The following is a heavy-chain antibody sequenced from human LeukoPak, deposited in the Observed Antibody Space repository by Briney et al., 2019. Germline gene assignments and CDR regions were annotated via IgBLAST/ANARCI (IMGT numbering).Heavy chain of an antibody. Sequence: SQTLSLTCTVSGGSISSGGYYWSWIRQPPGKGLEWIGYIYYSGSTNYNPSLKSRVTISVDTSKNQFSLKLSSVTAADTAVYYCARVYSSGWPHAPWGQGTLVTVSS. D-gene: IGHD6-19*01. J-gene: IGHJ5*02. CDR1: GGSISSGGYY. V-gene: IGHV4-61*08. CDR3: ARVYSSGWPHAP. CDR2: IYYSGST.